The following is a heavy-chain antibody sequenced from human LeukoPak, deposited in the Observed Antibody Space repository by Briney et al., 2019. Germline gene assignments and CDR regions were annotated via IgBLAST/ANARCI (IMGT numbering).Heavy chain of an antibody. CDR2: INHGVGT. D-gene: IGHD3-10*01. CDR3: ARGGYGSGSYYNY. J-gene: IGHJ4*02. Sequence: SETLSLICAVYGGSFSGYYWSWIRQPPEKGLEWIGEINHGVGTNYNPSLKSRLTISMDTSKNQFSLKLSSVIAADTAVYYCARGGYGSGSYYNYWGQGTLVTVSS. CDR1: GGSFSGYY. V-gene: IGHV4-34*01.